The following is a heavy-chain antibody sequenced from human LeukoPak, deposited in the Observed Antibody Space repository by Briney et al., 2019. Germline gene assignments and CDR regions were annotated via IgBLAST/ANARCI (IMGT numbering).Heavy chain of an antibody. J-gene: IGHJ6*03. CDR2: IYTSGST. CDR1: GGSISSGTYY. CDR3: AREWRDDYVWGTFPYYFYYMDV. Sequence: SETLSLTCTVSGGSISSGTYYWSWIRQPAGKGLEWIGRIYTSGSTNYNPSLKTRVTISVDTSKNQFSLNLSSVTAADTAVYYCAREWRDDYVWGTFPYYFYYMDVWGKGTTVTVSS. V-gene: IGHV4-61*02. D-gene: IGHD3-16*01.